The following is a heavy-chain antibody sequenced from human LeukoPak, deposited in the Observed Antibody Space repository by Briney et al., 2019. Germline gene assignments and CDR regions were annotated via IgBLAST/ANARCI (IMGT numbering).Heavy chain of an antibody. CDR3: ARGQGRSMVRSGYFDY. D-gene: IGHD5-18*01. V-gene: IGHV3-30*01. Sequence: PGGSLRLSCAASGFTFSSYAMHWVRQAPGKGLEWVAVISYDGSNKYYADSVKGRFTISRDNSKNTLYLQMNSLRAEDTAVYYCARGQGRSMVRSGYFDYWGQGTLVTVSS. J-gene: IGHJ4*02. CDR1: GFTFSSYA. CDR2: ISYDGSNK.